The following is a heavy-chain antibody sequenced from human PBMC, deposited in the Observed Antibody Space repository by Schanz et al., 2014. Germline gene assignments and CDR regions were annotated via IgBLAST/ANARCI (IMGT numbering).Heavy chain of an antibody. D-gene: IGHD3-9*01. V-gene: IGHV1-69*02. CDR3: ARGWGYDALTGYVF. J-gene: IGHJ4*02. CDR1: GDTFRSYT. CDR2: IIPITGIT. Sequence: QVQLVQSGAEVKKPGSSVKVSCKASGDTFRSYTINWVRHAPGQGLEWMGRIIPITGITNYAQKFQGRVTFTADKSTSTAFLEVNSLRSDDTAVYYCARGWGYDALTGYVFWGQGTLVTVSS.